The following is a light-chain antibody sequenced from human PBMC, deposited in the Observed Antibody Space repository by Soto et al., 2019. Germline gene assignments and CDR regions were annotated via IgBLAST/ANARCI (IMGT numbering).Light chain of an antibody. J-gene: IGKJ2*01. CDR2: AAS. CDR3: LQHKSWPFT. Sequence: EIVMTQSPATLSASPGERATLSCRASQSVSSSLAWFQQKPGQAPRLLIYAASARATGIAGRLSGSGSGTEFTLSISSLQSEDFAVYYCLQHKSWPFTFGQGTKLEIK. V-gene: IGKV3-15*01. CDR1: QSVSSS.